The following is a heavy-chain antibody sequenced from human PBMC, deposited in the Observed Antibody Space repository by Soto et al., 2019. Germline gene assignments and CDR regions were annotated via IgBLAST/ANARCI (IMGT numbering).Heavy chain of an antibody. V-gene: IGHV1-69*06. CDR3: AVTVTGSRSTLAH. CDR1: GGTFSSNA. Sequence: QVQLVQSGAEVKKPGSSMKVSCKASGGTFSSNAISWVRQAPGQGLEWMGGIIPIYASPNYAQNFQGRVTVTADKATSTAYLELSRLKFADSAIYYCAVTVTGSRSTLAHWGRGTLVFVSS. J-gene: IGHJ4*02. CDR2: IIPIYASP. D-gene: IGHD3-9*01.